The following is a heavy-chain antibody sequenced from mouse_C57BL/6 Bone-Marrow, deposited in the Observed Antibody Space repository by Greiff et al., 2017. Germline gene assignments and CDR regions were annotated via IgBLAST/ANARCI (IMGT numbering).Heavy chain of an antibody. CDR2: IYPRSGNT. D-gene: IGHD4-1*01. CDR1: GYTFTSYG. V-gene: IGHV1-81*01. J-gene: IGHJ3*01. Sequence: QVHVKQSGAELARPGASVKLSCKASGYTFTSYGISWVKQRTGQGLEWIGEIYPRSGNTYYNEKFKGKATLTADKSSSTAYMELRSLTSEDSAVYFCARVDWDEFAYWGQGTLVTVSA. CDR3: ARVDWDEFAY.